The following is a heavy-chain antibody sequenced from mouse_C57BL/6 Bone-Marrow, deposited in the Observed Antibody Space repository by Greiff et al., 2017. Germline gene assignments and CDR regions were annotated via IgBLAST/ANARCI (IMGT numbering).Heavy chain of an antibody. CDR1: GFSLTSYG. Sequence: QVQLQQSGPGLVQPSQSLSITCTVSGFSLTSYGVHWVRQSPGKGLEWLGVIWSGGSTDYNAAFISRLSISKDNSKSQVFFKMNSLQADDTAIYYCAREDWDPWFAYWGQGTLVTVSA. V-gene: IGHV2-2*01. CDR3: AREDWDPWFAY. D-gene: IGHD4-1*01. CDR2: IWSGGST. J-gene: IGHJ3*01.